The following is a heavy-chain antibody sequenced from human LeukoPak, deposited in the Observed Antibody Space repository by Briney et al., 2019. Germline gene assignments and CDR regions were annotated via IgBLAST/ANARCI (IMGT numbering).Heavy chain of an antibody. CDR1: GFIFSSYA. Sequence: GGSLRLSCAASGFIFSSYAIHWVRQAPGKGLEWVALISYDGTIKYYADSVKGRFTISRDNSKNTLFLQMNSLRVEDTALYYCARGPGAGRDYYFDYWGQGTLVTVSS. J-gene: IGHJ4*02. CDR2: ISYDGTIK. D-gene: IGHD5-24*01. CDR3: ARGPGAGRDYYFDY. V-gene: IGHV3-30*04.